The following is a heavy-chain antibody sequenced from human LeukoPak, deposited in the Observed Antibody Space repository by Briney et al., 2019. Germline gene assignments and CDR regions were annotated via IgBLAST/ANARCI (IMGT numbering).Heavy chain of an antibody. Sequence: SQTLSLTCTVSGVSVTRGAYYWTWIRQPPGKGLEWIGHVYYNGNTDYNPSLKSRVAMSVDKSNNQFSLKLSSVTAADTAVYYCARVLDSSWTLDYYYYGMDVWGQGTTVTVSS. J-gene: IGHJ6*02. V-gene: IGHV4-30-2*01. CDR3: ARVLDSSWTLDYYYYGMDV. D-gene: IGHD6-13*01. CDR2: VYYNGNT. CDR1: GVSVTRGAYY.